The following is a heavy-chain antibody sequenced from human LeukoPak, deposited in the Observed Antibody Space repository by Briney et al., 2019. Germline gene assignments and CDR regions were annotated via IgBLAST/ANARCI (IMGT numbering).Heavy chain of an antibody. D-gene: IGHD6-19*01. CDR3: ARGEIAVAGGPTRNYYYYYGMDV. Sequence: GASVKVSCKASGYTFTSYDINWVRQATGQGLEWMGWMNPNSGNTGYAQEFQGRVTMTRNTSISTAYMELSSLRSEDTAVYYCARGEIAVAGGPTRNYYYYYGMDVWGQGTTVTVSS. V-gene: IGHV1-8*01. CDR2: MNPNSGNT. J-gene: IGHJ6*02. CDR1: GYTFTSYD.